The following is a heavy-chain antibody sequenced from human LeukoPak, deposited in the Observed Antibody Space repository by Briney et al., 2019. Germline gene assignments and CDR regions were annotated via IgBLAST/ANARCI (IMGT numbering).Heavy chain of an antibody. CDR1: GFTFSSYA. V-gene: IGHV3-23*01. D-gene: IGHD2-21*02. CDR3: AKAPGPSVVVTAISDY. J-gene: IGHJ4*02. Sequence: GGSLRLSCAASGFTFSSYAMSWVRQAPGKGLEWVSAISGGGGSTYYADSVKGRFTISRDNSKNTLYLQMNSLRAEDTAVYYCAKAPGPSVVVTAISDYWGQGTLVTVSS. CDR2: ISGGGGST.